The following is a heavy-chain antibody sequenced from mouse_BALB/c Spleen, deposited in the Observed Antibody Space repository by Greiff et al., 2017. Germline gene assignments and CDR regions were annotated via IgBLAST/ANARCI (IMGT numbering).Heavy chain of an antibody. CDR2: LSDGGSYT. Sequence: DVNLVESGGGLVKPGGSLKLSCAASGFTFSDYYMYWVRQTPEKRLEWVATLSDGGSYTYYPDSVKGRFTISRDNAMNNLYLQMSSLKSEDTAMYYCASDVSAMDYWGQGTSVTVSS. J-gene: IGHJ4*01. CDR3: ASDVSAMDY. V-gene: IGHV5-4*02. CDR1: GFTFSDYY.